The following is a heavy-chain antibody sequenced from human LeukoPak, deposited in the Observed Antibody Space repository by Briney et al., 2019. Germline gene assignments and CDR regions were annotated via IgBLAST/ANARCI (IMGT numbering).Heavy chain of an antibody. CDR1: GFTFSDYY. Sequence: GGSLRLSWAASGFTFSDYYMSWLRQAPGKGLEWVAYICDSGRTVYYADSVKGRFTISRDNAKNSVYLQMNNLRAEDTAVYYCARDRLGDYDHSGYYDKWGQGTLVTVSS. V-gene: IGHV3-11*01. J-gene: IGHJ4*02. CDR2: ICDSGRTV. D-gene: IGHD3-22*01. CDR3: ARDRLGDYDHSGYYDK.